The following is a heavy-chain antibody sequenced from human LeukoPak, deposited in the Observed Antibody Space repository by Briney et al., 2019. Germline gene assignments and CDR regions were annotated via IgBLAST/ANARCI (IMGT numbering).Heavy chain of an antibody. J-gene: IGHJ4*02. D-gene: IGHD6-25*01. CDR1: GFTFSSYG. CDR3: ARDLSAAFDF. V-gene: IGHV3-33*08. CDR2: LVYDARS. Sequence: PGGSLRFSCAASGFTFSSYGTHWVRQAPGKGLEWVARLVYDARSDYANSVKGRFSISRDDSKNTLFLDMSNLRVEDTALYYCARDLSAAFDFWGQGVLVTVSS.